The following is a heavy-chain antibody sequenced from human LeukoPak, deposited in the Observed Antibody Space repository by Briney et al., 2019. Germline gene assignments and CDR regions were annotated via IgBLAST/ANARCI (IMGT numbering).Heavy chain of an antibody. CDR2: IYTSGST. CDR1: GGSISSGSYY. J-gene: IGHJ5*02. Sequence: PSQTLSLTCTVSGGSISSGSYYWSWIRQPAGKGLEWIGRIYTSGSTNYNPSLKSRVTISVDTSKNQFSLKLSSVTAADTAVYYCARAPIPNWFDPWGQGTLVTVSS. V-gene: IGHV4-61*02. CDR3: ARAPIPNWFDP.